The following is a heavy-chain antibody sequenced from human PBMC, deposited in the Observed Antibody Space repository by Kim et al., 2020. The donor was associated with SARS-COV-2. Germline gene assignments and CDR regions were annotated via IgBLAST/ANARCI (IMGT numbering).Heavy chain of an antibody. V-gene: IGHV3-23*01. D-gene: IGHD1-1*01. Sequence: KGRFTSSRDNSKNTLYLQMTSLRAEDTAIYYCAKCITTTGTFRYYYYGMDVWGQGTTVTVSS. CDR3: AKCITTTGTFRYYYYGMDV. J-gene: IGHJ6*02.